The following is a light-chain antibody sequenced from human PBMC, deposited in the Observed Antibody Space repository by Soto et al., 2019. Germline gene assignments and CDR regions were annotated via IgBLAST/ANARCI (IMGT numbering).Light chain of an antibody. V-gene: IGLV2-14*01. CDR3: GTWDSSLSAYV. J-gene: IGLJ1*01. CDR1: SSDVGGYNY. Sequence: QSALTRPASVSGSPGQSITISCTGTSSDVGGYNYVSWYQQHPGKAPKLMIYEVSNRPSGVSNRFSGSKSGNTASLGITGLQTGDEADYYCGTWDSSLSAYVFGTGTKV. CDR2: EVS.